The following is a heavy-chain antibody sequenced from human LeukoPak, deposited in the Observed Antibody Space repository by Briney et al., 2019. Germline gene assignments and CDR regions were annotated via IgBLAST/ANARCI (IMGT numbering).Heavy chain of an antibody. J-gene: IGHJ5*02. Sequence: GGSLRLSCAASGFTFSSYSMNWVRQAPGKGLEWVSYISSSSSTIYHADSVKGRFTISRDNAKNSLYLQMNSLRAEDTAVYYCAKDICDSTSCYVWFDPWGQGTLVTVSS. CDR2: ISSSSSTI. CDR3: AKDICDSTSCYVWFDP. V-gene: IGHV3-48*01. D-gene: IGHD2-2*01. CDR1: GFTFSSYS.